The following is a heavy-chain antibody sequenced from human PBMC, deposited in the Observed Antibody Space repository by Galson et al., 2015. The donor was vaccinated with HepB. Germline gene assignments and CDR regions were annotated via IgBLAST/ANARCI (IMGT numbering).Heavy chain of an antibody. CDR1: GFTFSSYW. CDR3: ARELPAYSGYGFDY. CDR2: IKQDGSEK. J-gene: IGHJ4*02. Sequence: SLRLSCAASGFTFSSYWMSWVRQAPGKGLEWVANIKQDGSEKYYVDSVKGRFTISRDNAKNSLYLQMNSLRAEDTAVYYCARELPAYSGYGFDYWGQGTLVTVSS. D-gene: IGHD5-12*01. V-gene: IGHV3-7*03.